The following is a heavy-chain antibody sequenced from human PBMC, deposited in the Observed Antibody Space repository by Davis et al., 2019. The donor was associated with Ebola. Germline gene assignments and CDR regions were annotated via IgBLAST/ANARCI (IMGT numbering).Heavy chain of an antibody. V-gene: IGHV1-69*06. J-gene: IGHJ4*02. CDR3: ARGRDGFTYDY. D-gene: IGHD5-24*01. CDR1: GYTFTNYG. Sequence: AASVKVSCKASGYTFTNYGITWVRQAPGQGLEWMGGIIPIFGTANYAQKFQGRVTITADKSTSTVYMELSSLRSEDTAVYYCARGRDGFTYDYWGQGTLVTVFS. CDR2: IIPIFGTA.